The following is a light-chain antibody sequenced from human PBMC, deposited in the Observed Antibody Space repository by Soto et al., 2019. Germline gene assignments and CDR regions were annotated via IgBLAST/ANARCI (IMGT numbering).Light chain of an antibody. CDR1: QSISSY. Sequence: DIQMTQSPSSLSASVGDRVTITCRASQSISSYLNWYQQKPGKAPKLLIYAASSLQSGVPSRFSGSGSGTDXTLXXSSLQPEDFAXXYXQQSYSTPPTFGQGTKVEIK. V-gene: IGKV1-39*01. J-gene: IGKJ1*01. CDR3: QQSYSTPPT. CDR2: AAS.